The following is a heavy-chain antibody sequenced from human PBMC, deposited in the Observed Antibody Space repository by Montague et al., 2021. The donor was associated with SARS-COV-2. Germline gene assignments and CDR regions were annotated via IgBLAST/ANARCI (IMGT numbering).Heavy chain of an antibody. Sequence: SETLSLTCTVSGGSISSYYWSWIRQPSGKGLEWIGYIYYSGSTNYNPSLKSRVTISVDTSKNQFSPRLSSVTAADTAVYYCARGSGWMGNAFDIWGQGTMVTVSS. D-gene: IGHD6-19*01. CDR3: ARGSGWMGNAFDI. CDR1: GGSISSYY. J-gene: IGHJ3*02. V-gene: IGHV4-59*01. CDR2: IYYSGST.